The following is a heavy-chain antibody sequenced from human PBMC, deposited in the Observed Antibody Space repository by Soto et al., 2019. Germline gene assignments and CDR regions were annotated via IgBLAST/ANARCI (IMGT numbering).Heavy chain of an antibody. CDR2: IKEDGIVK. J-gene: IGHJ3*02. V-gene: IGHV3-7*01. CDR3: GTDRWGGAFDM. Sequence: MRLSCAAIGFSLSSDWMAWVRQIPGKVLEFVANIKEDGIVKNYVDSVKGRFSISRDNDKNSLYLQMNRLRAEDTAVYYCGTDRWGGAFDMWGQGTTVTVSS. D-gene: IGHD3-10*01. CDR1: GFSLSSDW.